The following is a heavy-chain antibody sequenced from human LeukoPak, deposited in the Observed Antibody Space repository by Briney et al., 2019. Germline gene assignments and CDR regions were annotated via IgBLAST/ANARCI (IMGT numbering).Heavy chain of an antibody. CDR1: GFTFSSYG. D-gene: IGHD6-13*01. V-gene: IGHV3-33*01. CDR3: ARRAAADVYYYYYGMDV. CDR2: IWYDGSNK. J-gene: IGHJ6*02. Sequence: PGRSLRLSCAASGFTFSSYGMHWVRQAPGKGLEWVAVIWYDGSNKYYADSVKGRFTISRDNSKNTLYLQMSSLRAEDTAVYYCARRAAADVYYYYYGMDVWGQGTTVTVSS.